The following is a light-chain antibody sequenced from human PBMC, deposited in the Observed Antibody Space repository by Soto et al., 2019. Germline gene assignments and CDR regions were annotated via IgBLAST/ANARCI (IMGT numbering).Light chain of an antibody. CDR1: QSIRSSK. Sequence: EFVTTQSPATRSVSPGESAILSCRASQSIRSSKLAWYQQNPGQAPRLLLFGVSNRATGIPARFSGSGSGTEFSLTISSLQSEDFAVYYCQQYDYWPRTFGQGTKVDIK. CDR2: GVS. J-gene: IGKJ1*01. CDR3: QQYDYWPRT. V-gene: IGKV3-15*01.